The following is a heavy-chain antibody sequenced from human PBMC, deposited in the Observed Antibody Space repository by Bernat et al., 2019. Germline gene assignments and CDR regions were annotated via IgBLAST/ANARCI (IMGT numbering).Heavy chain of an antibody. J-gene: IGHJ4*02. Sequence: QVQLVESGGGVVQPGRSLRLSCAASGFTFSSYGMHWVRQAPGKGLEWVAVIWYDGSNKYYADSVKGRFTISRDNSKNTLYLQMGSLRAEDMAVYYCARGPWCGELLYLGFDYWGQGTLVTVSS. CDR3: ARGPWCGELLYLGFDY. CDR1: GFTFSSYG. V-gene: IGHV3-33*01. D-gene: IGHD3-10*01. CDR2: IWYDGSNK.